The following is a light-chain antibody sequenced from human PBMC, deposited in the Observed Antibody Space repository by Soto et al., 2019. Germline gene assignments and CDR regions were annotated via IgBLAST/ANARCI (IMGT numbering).Light chain of an antibody. J-gene: IGKJ1*01. Sequence: IQMTQSPSSLSASVGDGVTLTCRANHTIATYLNWYQQKPGQVPEVLIYGASRLHVGVPSRFTGSGYGTDFTLTISSLQPEDFATYYCQQSYSTPPWTFGQGTKVDIK. V-gene: IGKV1-39*01. CDR2: GAS. CDR1: HTIATY. CDR3: QQSYSTPPWT.